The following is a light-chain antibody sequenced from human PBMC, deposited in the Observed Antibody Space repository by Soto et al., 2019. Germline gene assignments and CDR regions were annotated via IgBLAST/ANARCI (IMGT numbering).Light chain of an antibody. CDR1: QSISSY. J-gene: IGKJ2*01. Sequence: DIQMTQSPSSLSASLGVRVTITCRASQSISSYLNWYQQKPGKAPNLLIYAASSLQSGVPSRFSGRGSGTDFTLTISSLQPEDFATYYCQQSYSTPYTFGQGTKLEIK. CDR2: AAS. V-gene: IGKV1-39*01. CDR3: QQSYSTPYT.